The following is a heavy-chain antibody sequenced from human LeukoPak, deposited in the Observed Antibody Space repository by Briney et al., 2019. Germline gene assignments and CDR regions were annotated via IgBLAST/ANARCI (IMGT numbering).Heavy chain of an antibody. V-gene: IGHV4-59*01. CDR2: IYYSGST. CDR3: AREIMITLGGVIAPGLFDP. D-gene: IGHD3-16*02. Sequence: SETLSLTCTVSGGSISSYYWSWIRQPPGKGLEWIGYIYYSGSTHYNPSLKSRVTISVDTSKNQLSLKLSSVTAADTAVCYCAREIMITLGGVIAPGLFDPWGQGTLVTVSS. J-gene: IGHJ5*02. CDR1: GGSISSYY.